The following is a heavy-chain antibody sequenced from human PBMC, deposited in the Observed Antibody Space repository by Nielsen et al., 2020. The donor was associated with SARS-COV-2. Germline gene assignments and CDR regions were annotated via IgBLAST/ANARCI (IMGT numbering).Heavy chain of an antibody. D-gene: IGHD1-26*01. J-gene: IGHJ4*02. Sequence: GGSLRLSCAASGFTFDDYAMHWVRQAPGKGLEWVSGISWNSGSIGYADSVKGRFTISRDNAKNSLYLQMNSLRAEDTAVYYCARENSGSTPDYWGQGTLVTVSS. V-gene: IGHV3-9*01. CDR1: GFTFDDYA. CDR2: ISWNSGSI. CDR3: ARENSGSTPDY.